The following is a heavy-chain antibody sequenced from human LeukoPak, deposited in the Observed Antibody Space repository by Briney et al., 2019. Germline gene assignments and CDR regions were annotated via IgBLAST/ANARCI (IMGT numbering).Heavy chain of an antibody. CDR1: GFSLSNYW. D-gene: IGHD1-26*01. J-gene: IGHJ4*02. CDR2: IKQDGSKL. Sequence: GGSLRLSCAASGFSLSNYWMSRVRQAPGKGLEWVANIKQDGSKLSYVDSVKGRFTVSRDNAKNSLYLQMNSLRAEDTAVYYCARWEARDTWVYDYWGQGTLVTVSS. CDR3: ARWEARDTWVYDY. V-gene: IGHV3-7*01.